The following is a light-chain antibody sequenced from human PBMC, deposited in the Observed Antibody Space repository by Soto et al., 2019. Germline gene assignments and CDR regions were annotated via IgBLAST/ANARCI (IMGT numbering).Light chain of an antibody. J-gene: IGKJ4*01. CDR1: QDISNY. Sequence: DIQMTQSPSSLSASVGDRVTITCQASQDISNYLIWYQQKSGKAPKLLIYDASNLETGVPSRFSGSGSGTNFTFTISSLKPEDIATYHCQQFANLPLTFGGGTKLEIK. CDR3: QQFANLPLT. V-gene: IGKV1-33*01. CDR2: DAS.